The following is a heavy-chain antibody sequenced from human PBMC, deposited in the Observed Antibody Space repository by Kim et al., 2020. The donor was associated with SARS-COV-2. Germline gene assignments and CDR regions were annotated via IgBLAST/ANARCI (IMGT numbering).Heavy chain of an antibody. J-gene: IGHJ2*01. Sequence: PSLKSRVTIAVDTSKSQFSLKLSSVTAADTAVYFCARRIAVAGHWYFDLWGRGTLVTVSS. D-gene: IGHD6-19*01. V-gene: IGHV4-39*01. CDR3: ARRIAVAGHWYFDL.